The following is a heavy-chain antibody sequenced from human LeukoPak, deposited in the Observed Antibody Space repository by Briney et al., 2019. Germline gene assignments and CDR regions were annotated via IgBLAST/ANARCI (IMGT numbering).Heavy chain of an antibody. D-gene: IGHD6-13*01. CDR3: ARGGGSSWYFDY. V-gene: IGHV3-11*04. Sequence: GGSLRLSCAASGFTFSDYYMSWIRQAPGKGLEWVSYISSSGNTTYHADSVKGRFTISRDNAKNSLYLQMSSLRAEDTAVYYCARGGGSSWYFDYWGQGTLVTVSS. J-gene: IGHJ4*02. CDR1: GFTFSDYY. CDR2: ISSSGNTT.